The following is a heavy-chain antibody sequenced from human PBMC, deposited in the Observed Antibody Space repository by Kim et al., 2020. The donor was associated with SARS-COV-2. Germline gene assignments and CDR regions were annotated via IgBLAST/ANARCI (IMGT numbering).Heavy chain of an antibody. Sequence: KGRFTSSRDNSKNPLYLQMNSLRAEDTAVYYCAKPQYDYGGNWVRYYFDYWGQGTLVTVSS. D-gene: IGHD4-17*01. CDR3: AKPQYDYGGNWVRYYFDY. V-gene: IGHV3-33*06. J-gene: IGHJ4*02.